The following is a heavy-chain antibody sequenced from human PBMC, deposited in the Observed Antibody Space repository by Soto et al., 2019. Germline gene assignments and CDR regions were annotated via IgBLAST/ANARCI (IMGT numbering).Heavy chain of an antibody. CDR1: GFTFSSYG. CDR3: AKDRALLRFVEWLLDDAFDI. CDR2: ISYDGSNQ. D-gene: IGHD3-3*01. Sequence: QVQLVESGGGVVQPGRSLRLSCAASGFTFSSYGMHWVRQAPGKGLEWVAVISYDGSNQDYADSVKGRFTISRDNYKNTLYLQMNSLRAEDTAVYYCAKDRALLRFVEWLLDDAFDIWGQGTMVTVSS. J-gene: IGHJ3*02. V-gene: IGHV3-30*18.